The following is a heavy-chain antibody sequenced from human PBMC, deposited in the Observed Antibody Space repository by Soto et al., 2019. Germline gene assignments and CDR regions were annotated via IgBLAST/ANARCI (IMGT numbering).Heavy chain of an antibody. CDR2: ISGSGGST. Sequence: EVQLLESGGGLVQPGGSLRLSCAASGFTFSSYAMSWVRQAPGKGLEWVSAISGSGGSTYYADSVKGRFTISRDNSKNTLYLQMNGLRAEDTAVYYCAKLGGFGYYFDYWGQGTLVTVSS. CDR3: AKLGGFGYYFDY. D-gene: IGHD3-10*01. J-gene: IGHJ4*02. CDR1: GFTFSSYA. V-gene: IGHV3-23*01.